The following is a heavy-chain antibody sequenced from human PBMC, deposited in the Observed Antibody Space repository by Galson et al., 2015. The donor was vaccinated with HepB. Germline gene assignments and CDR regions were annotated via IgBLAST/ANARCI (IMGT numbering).Heavy chain of an antibody. CDR1: GGSISSYY. Sequence: ETLSLTCTVSGGSISSYYWSWIRQPPGKGLEWIGYIYYSGSTNYNPSLKSRVTISVDTSKNQFSLKLSSVTAADTAVYYCARRFKTIAAAGPYWYFDLWGRGTLVTVSS. D-gene: IGHD6-13*01. CDR3: ARRFKTIAAAGPYWYFDL. V-gene: IGHV4-59*01. J-gene: IGHJ2*01. CDR2: IYYSGST.